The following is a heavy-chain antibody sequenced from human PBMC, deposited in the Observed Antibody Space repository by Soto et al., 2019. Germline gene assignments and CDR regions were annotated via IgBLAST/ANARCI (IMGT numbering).Heavy chain of an antibody. CDR3: VRGRTRMYSNSIRLVLRY. J-gene: IGHJ4*02. Sequence: SETLSLTCAVYGGSFSGYYWSWIRQPPGKGLEWIVEINHSGSTNYNPSLKSLVTISVDTSKNQFSLKLSSVTAADTAVYYCVRGRTRMYSNSIRLVLRYWGQGTLVNV. CDR1: GGSFSGYY. V-gene: IGHV4-34*01. D-gene: IGHD6-6*01. CDR2: INHSGST.